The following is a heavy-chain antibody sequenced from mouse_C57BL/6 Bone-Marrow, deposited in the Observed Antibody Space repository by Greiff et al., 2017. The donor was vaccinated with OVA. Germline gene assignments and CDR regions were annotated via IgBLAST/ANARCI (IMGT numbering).Heavy chain of an antibody. Sequence: EVQLQQSGAELVRPGASVKLSCTASGFNIKDDYMHWVKQRPEQGLEWIGWIDPENGDTEYASKVQGKATITADTSSNTAYLQLSSLTSEDTAVYYCSIYYDYDVGDNWGQGTTLTVSS. CDR2: IDPENGDT. J-gene: IGHJ2*01. V-gene: IGHV14-4*01. D-gene: IGHD2-4*01. CDR3: SIYYDYDVGDN. CDR1: GFNIKDDY.